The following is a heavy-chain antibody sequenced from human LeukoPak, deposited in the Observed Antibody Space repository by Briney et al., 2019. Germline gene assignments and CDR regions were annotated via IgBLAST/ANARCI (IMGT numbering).Heavy chain of an antibody. J-gene: IGHJ4*02. D-gene: IGHD3-22*01. CDR3: ARSEYYYDSSGYFHFDY. CDR1: GGTFSSYA. V-gene: IGHV1-69*04. CDR2: IIPILGIA. Sequence: SVKVSCKASGGTFSSYAISWVRQAPGQGLEWMGRIIPILGIANYAQKFQGRVTITADKSTSTAYMELSSLRAEDTAVYYCARSEYYYDSSGYFHFDYWGQGTLVTVSS.